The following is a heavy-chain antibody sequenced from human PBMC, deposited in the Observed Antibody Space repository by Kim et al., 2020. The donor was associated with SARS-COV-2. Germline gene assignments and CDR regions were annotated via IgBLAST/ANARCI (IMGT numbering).Heavy chain of an antibody. Sequence: SETLSLTCTVSGGSISSNYWSWIRQPPGKGLEWIGYIYYSGSTNYNPSLKSRVTISVDTSKNQFSLKLSSVPAADTAVYYCARDPRGWLQPTAYWYFDLWGRGTLVTVSS. CDR3: ARDPRGWLQPTAYWYFDL. CDR1: GGSISSNY. D-gene: IGHD5-12*01. CDR2: IYYSGST. V-gene: IGHV4-59*01. J-gene: IGHJ2*01.